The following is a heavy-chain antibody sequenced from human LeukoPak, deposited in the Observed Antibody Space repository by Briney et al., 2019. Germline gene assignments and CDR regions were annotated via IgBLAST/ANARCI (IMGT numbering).Heavy chain of an antibody. CDR2: IKQDGSEK. V-gene: IGHV3-7*01. Sequence: PGESLRLSCAASGFTFSSHWMSWVRQAPGKGLEWVANIKQDGSEKYYVDSVKGRFTISRDNAKNSLYLQMNSLRAEDTAVYYCSRDGRNNWFDPGGQGTLVTVSS. CDR3: SRDGRNNWFDP. J-gene: IGHJ5*02. CDR1: GFTFSSHW.